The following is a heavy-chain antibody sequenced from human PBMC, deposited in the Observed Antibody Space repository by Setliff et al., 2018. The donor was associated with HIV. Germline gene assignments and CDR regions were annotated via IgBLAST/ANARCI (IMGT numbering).Heavy chain of an antibody. CDR3: AKGRYSSGWYMGGDYYFDY. Sequence: PGGSLRLSCVASGFGFSNFAMHWVRQAPGKGLEWVSVISYDGSRISYADSVKGRFTISRDNSKNTLYLQMNSLRAEDTAVYYCAKGRYSSGWYMGGDYYFDYWGQGTLVTVSS. D-gene: IGHD6-19*01. CDR1: GFGFSNFA. CDR2: ISYDGSRI. J-gene: IGHJ4*02. V-gene: IGHV3-30*07.